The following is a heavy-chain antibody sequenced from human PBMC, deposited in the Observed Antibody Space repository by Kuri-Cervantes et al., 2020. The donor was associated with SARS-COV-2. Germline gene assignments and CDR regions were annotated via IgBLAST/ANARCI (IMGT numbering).Heavy chain of an antibody. CDR2: ISSSGSTI. CDR3: ARGGSYYQAFDY. J-gene: IGHJ4*02. CDR1: GFTSSDYY. D-gene: IGHD1-26*01. Sequence: GESLKISCAASGFTSSDYYMSWIRQAPGKGLEWVSYISSSGSTIYYADSVKGRFTISRDNAKNSLYLQMNSLRAEDTAVYYCARGGSYYQAFDYWGQGTLVTVSS. V-gene: IGHV3-11*04.